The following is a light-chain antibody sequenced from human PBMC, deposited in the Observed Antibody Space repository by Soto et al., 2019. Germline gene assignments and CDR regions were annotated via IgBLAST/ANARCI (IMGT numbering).Light chain of an antibody. Sequence: DIQMTQSPSTLSASVGDTVIITCRASQSISSWVAWYQQKPGKGPKFQFYKASSIESGVPSRFSGSGAGTEFTLTISSLQHDDFATYYCQQYNSYPATFGPGTKVDFK. J-gene: IGKJ3*01. CDR1: QSISSW. CDR2: KAS. CDR3: QQYNSYPAT. V-gene: IGKV1-5*03.